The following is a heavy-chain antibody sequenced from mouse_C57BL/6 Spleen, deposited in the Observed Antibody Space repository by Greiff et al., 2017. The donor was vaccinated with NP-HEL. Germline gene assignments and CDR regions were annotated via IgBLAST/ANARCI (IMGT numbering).Heavy chain of an antibody. CDR2: INYDGSST. V-gene: IGHV5-16*01. J-gene: IGHJ1*03. CDR1: GFTFSDYY. Sequence: EVHLVESEGGLVQPGSSMKLSCTASGFTFSDYYMAWVRQVPEKGLEWVANINYDGSSTYYLDSLKSRFIISRDNAKNILYLQMSSLKSEDTATYYCARVYDYDGYFDVWGTGTTVTVSS. D-gene: IGHD2-4*01. CDR3: ARVYDYDGYFDV.